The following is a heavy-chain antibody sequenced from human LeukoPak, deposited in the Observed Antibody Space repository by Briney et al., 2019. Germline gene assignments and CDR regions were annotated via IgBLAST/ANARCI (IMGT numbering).Heavy chain of an antibody. J-gene: IGHJ4*02. CDR2: IYYSGST. V-gene: IGHV4-59*01. D-gene: IGHD4-17*01. CDR3: ARIRTTVTPYFDY. CDR1: GGSISSYY. Sequence: PETLSLTCTVSGGSISSYYWSWIRQPPGKGLEWIGYIYYSGSTNYNPSLKSRVTMSVDTSKNQFSLKLSSVTAADTAVYYCARIRTTVTPYFDYWGQGTLVTVSS.